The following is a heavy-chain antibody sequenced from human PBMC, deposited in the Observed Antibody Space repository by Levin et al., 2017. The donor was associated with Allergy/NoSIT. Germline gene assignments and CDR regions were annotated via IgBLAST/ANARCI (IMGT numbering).Heavy chain of an antibody. D-gene: IGHD3-16*01. Sequence: GASVKVSCAASGFTFSTYWMNWVRRAPGRGLEWVANLKHDGTQKNYVDSVKGRFTISRDNAKNSLFLQMNSLRPEDTAVYYCVAGGWGAYWGQGTLVNVSS. CDR3: VAGGWGAY. CDR2: LKHDGTQK. J-gene: IGHJ4*02. V-gene: IGHV3-7*01. CDR1: GFTFSTYW.